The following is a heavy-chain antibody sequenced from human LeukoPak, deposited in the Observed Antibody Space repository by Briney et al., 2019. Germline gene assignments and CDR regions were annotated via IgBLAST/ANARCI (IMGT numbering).Heavy chain of an antibody. D-gene: IGHD6-19*01. V-gene: IGHV3-30-3*01. CDR1: GFTFSSYA. J-gene: IGHJ4*02. CDR2: ISYDGSNK. CDR3: ARQGAHSGWYYDC. Sequence: GGSLRLSCAASGFTFSSYAMHWVRQAPGKGLEWVAVISYDGSNKYYADSVMGRFTISRDNSKNTLYLQMNSLRAEDTAVYYCARQGAHSGWYYDCWGQGTLVTVSS.